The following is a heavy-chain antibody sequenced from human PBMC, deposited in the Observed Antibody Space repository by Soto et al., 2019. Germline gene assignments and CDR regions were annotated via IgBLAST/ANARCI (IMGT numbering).Heavy chain of an antibody. V-gene: IGHV4-59*01. D-gene: IGHD3-3*02. Sequence: SETLSLTCTVSGGSISSYYWSWIRQPPGKGLEWIGYIYYSGSTNYNPSLKSRVTISVDTSKNQFSLKLSSVTAAGTAVYYCARNLAQDDAFDIWGQGTMVTVSS. CDR1: GGSISSYY. CDR3: ARNLAQDDAFDI. CDR2: IYYSGST. J-gene: IGHJ3*02.